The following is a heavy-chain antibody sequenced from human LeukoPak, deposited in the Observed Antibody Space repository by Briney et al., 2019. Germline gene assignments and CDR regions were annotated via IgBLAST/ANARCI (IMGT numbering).Heavy chain of an antibody. Sequence: GGSLRLSCAASGFTFSSYAMQWVRQAPGKGLEWVAVISYDGSNKYYADSVKGRFTISRDNSKNTLYLQMNSLRAEDTAVYYCARERGLADAFDIWGQGTMVTVSS. J-gene: IGHJ3*02. CDR1: GFTFSSYA. CDR3: ARERGLADAFDI. CDR2: ISYDGSNK. D-gene: IGHD2-15*01. V-gene: IGHV3-30*04.